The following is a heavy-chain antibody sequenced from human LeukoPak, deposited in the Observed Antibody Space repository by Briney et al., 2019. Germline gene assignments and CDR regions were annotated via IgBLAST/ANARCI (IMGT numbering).Heavy chain of an antibody. Sequence: GGSLRLSRAASGFTFSGYYMSWIRQAPGKGLEWVSYISSSSSYTNYADSVKGRFTISRDNAKNSLYLQMNSLRAEDTAVYYCARDRSYDILTGYSGILFDYWGQGTLVTVSS. V-gene: IGHV3-11*06. CDR1: GFTFSGYY. CDR2: ISSSSSYT. J-gene: IGHJ4*02. D-gene: IGHD3-9*01. CDR3: ARDRSYDILTGYSGILFDY.